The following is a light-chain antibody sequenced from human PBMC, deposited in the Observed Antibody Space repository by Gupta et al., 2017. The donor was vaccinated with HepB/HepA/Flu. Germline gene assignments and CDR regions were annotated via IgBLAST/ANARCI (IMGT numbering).Light chain of an antibody. CDR3: LLSYSYFRV. V-gene: IGLV7-46*01. CDR1: TGTVTSGPY. Sequence: QVVVTQEPSLTVSPGGTVTLTCGSTTGTVTSGPYPYWIQQKPGQAPRTLIYDTSSKHSWTPARFSGSLLGGNAALTLSCAQPEDEADYYCLLSYSYFRVFGGGTKLTVL. CDR2: DTS. J-gene: IGLJ3*02.